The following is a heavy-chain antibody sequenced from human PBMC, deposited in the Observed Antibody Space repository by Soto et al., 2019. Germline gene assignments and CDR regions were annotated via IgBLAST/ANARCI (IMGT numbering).Heavy chain of an antibody. CDR3: AKERSSGWSFDY. V-gene: IGHV3-23*01. CDR2: ISGSGDST. CDR1: GFTFSTYA. D-gene: IGHD6-19*01. J-gene: IGHJ4*02. Sequence: EVPLLESGGGLVQPGGSLRLSCAASGFTFSTYAMNWVRQAPGKGLEWVSGISGSGDSTYYAASVKGRFTVSRDNSKNTLYLQMNSLRAEDTAVFYCAKERSSGWSFDYWGQGTLVTVSS.